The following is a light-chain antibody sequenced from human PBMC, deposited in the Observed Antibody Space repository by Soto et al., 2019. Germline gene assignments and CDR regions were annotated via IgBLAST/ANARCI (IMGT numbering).Light chain of an antibody. CDR3: QQYYNWHPWT. Sequence: IVLTQSPANLSVSPGERATLSCRASESVSDDLAWYQQKPGRAPRLIIYRASTRADGVSARISGSGSGTEFTLSLSSLQPEDSAVYYCQQYYNWHPWTFGQGTKVDIK. V-gene: IGKV3-15*01. CDR2: RAS. J-gene: IGKJ1*01. CDR1: ESVSDD.